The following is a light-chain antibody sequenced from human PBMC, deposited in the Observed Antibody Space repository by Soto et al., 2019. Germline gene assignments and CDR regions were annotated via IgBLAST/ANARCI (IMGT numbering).Light chain of an antibody. CDR2: GAS. J-gene: IGKJ1*01. Sequence: EIKMTQSPSSGSTPVGDSVTISCRTRHDFRGWLAWYQQKPGKAPNLLIYGASTLTSGVPARFSGRGSGTYFTLTISSLPHEDSATYYCQQANGDPWTFGQGTKVEIK. V-gene: IGKV1-12*02. CDR3: QQANGDPWT. CDR1: HDFRGW.